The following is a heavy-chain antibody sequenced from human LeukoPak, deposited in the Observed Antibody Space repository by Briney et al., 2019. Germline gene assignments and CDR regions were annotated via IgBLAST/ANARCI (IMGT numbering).Heavy chain of an antibody. CDR3: ARNRAVGELYNY. CDR2: VIPIFGTA. V-gene: IGHV1-69*13. CDR1: GFTFTSYA. Sequence: ASVKVSCKASGFTFTSYAISWVRQAPGQGLEWMGGVIPIFGTANYAQKFQGRVTITADESTSTAYMELSSLRSEDTAVYYCARNRAVGELYNYWGQGTLVTVSS. D-gene: IGHD3-10*01. J-gene: IGHJ4*02.